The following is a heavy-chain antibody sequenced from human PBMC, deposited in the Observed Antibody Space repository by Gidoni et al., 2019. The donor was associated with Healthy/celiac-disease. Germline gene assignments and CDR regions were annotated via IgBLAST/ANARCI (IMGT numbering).Heavy chain of an antibody. Sequence: EVQLVQSGAEVNKPGASLKISCKGSGYSFTSYWIGWVRQMPGKGLEWMGFIYPGESDTRYRQSFQGQVTISADKSISTAYLQWSSLKASETAMYYCARPGLEMATIQGGAFDIWGQGTMVTVSS. J-gene: IGHJ3*02. D-gene: IGHD5-12*01. V-gene: IGHV5-51*01. CDR2: IYPGESDT. CDR1: GYSFTSYW. CDR3: ARPGLEMATIQGGAFDI.